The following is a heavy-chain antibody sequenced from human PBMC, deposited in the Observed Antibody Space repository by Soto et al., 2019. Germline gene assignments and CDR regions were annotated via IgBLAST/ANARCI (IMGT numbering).Heavy chain of an antibody. CDR2: IKSFNADT. CDR3: ARVVSPYYDVLPGNCFDP. J-gene: IGHJ5*02. D-gene: IGHD3-9*01. V-gene: IGHV1-2*02. CDR1: GYTFTGYY. Sequence: ASVKVACKASGYTFTGYYMHWARQAPGQGLEWMGWIKSFNADTNYAQKFQGRVTLTRDTCISTAYMELSRLKSDDTAVYYCARVVSPYYDVLPGNCFDPWGQGTLVTVSS.